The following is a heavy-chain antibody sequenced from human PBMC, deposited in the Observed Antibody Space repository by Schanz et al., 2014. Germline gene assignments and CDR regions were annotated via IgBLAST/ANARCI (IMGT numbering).Heavy chain of an antibody. CDR2: ISYDGRHK. D-gene: IGHD5-18*01. V-gene: IGHV3-30*18. J-gene: IGHJ4*02. CDR3: AKDEGYNYGYIFDY. Sequence: QVQLVESGGGVVQPGRSLRLSCAASGFTFSGYGMHWVRQAPGKGLEWVAIISYDGRHKNYADSVKGRFTISRDNSRETMFLQMNTLRPDDTAVYYCAKDEGYNYGYIFDYWGQGTLVTVSS. CDR1: GFTFSGYG.